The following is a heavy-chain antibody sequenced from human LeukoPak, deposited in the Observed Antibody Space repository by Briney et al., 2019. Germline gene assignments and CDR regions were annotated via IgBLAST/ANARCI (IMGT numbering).Heavy chain of an antibody. CDR1: GYTFTSYD. CDR2: MNPNSGNT. J-gene: IGHJ4*02. CDR3: ARGGYIVGATTSDYFDY. D-gene: IGHD1-26*01. Sequence: ASVKVSCKASGYTFTSYDINWVRQATGQGLEWMGWMNPNSGNTGYAQKFQGRVTMTRNTSISTAYMELSSLRSEDTAVCYCARGGYIVGATTSDYFDYWGQGTLVTVSS. V-gene: IGHV1-8*01.